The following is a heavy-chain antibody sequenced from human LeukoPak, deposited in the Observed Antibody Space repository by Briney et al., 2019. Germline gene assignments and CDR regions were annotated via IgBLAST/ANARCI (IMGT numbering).Heavy chain of an antibody. Sequence: SETLSLTCAVYGGSFSGYYWSWIRQPPGKGLEWIGEINHSGSTNYNPSLKSRVTISVDTSKNLFSLKLSSVTAADTAVYYCARVGQAAGTTGAFDIWGQGTMVTVSS. D-gene: IGHD1-1*01. CDR1: GGSFSGYY. V-gene: IGHV4-34*01. J-gene: IGHJ3*02. CDR3: ARVGQAAGTTGAFDI. CDR2: INHSGST.